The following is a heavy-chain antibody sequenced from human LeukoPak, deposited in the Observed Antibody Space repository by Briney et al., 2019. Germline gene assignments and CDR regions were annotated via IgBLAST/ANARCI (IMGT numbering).Heavy chain of an antibody. CDR2: IIPIFGTA. CDR1: GGTFSSYA. V-gene: IGHV1-69*01. D-gene: IGHD1-1*01. Sequence: ASVKVSCKASGGTFSSYAISWVRQAPGQGLEWMGGIIPIFGTANYAQKFQGRVTITADESTSTAYMELSSLRSEDTAVYYCARGWATGTARGFDYWGQGTLVTVSS. J-gene: IGHJ4*02. CDR3: ARGWATGTARGFDY.